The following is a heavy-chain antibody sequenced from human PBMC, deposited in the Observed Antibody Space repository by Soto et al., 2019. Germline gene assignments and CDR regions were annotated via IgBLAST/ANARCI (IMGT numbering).Heavy chain of an antibody. Sequence: KPSETLSLTCTVSGGSVNSDNFYWSWIRQPPGRGLEWIGYIYYTGSTSYNPSLKSRVTISIDTSRNQFSLKLSSVTAADTAVYYCAREFSNSPEAFDSWGQGSLVTV. CDR2: IYYTGST. CDR3: AREFSNSPEAFDS. J-gene: IGHJ4*02. CDR1: GGSVNSDNFY. V-gene: IGHV4-61*01. D-gene: IGHD6-6*01.